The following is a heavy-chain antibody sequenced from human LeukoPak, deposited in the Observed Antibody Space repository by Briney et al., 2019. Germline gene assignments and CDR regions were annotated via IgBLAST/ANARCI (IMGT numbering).Heavy chain of an antibody. Sequence: PGRSLRLSCGASGFTFSNFPIHWVRQAPGKGLEWVAVISPDGSNKYYADSVKGRFTISRDNSKNTLYLQMNSLRAEDTAVYYCARDYGSGIYSFHFDYWGQGTLVTVSS. J-gene: IGHJ4*02. V-gene: IGHV3-30-3*01. D-gene: IGHD3-10*01. CDR1: GFTFSNFP. CDR2: ISPDGSNK. CDR3: ARDYGSGIYSFHFDY.